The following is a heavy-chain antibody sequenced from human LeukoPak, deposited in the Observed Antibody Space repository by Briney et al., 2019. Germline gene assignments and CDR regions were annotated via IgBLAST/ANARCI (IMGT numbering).Heavy chain of an antibody. CDR1: GYSSTTYW. J-gene: IGHJ5*02. CDR3: ARHANYYGSGRWFDP. Sequence: GESLKISCKASGYSSTTYWIGWVRQMPGKGLEWMGIIYPGDSDTRYSPSFQGQVTISADISISTAYLQWSSLKASDTAMYYCARHANYYGSGRWFDPWGQGTLVTVSS. D-gene: IGHD3-10*01. V-gene: IGHV5-51*01. CDR2: IYPGDSDT.